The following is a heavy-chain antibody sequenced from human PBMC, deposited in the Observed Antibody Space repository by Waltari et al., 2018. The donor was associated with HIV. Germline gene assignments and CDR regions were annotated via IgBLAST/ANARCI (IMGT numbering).Heavy chain of an antibody. CDR1: GYSINSGYY. V-gene: IGHV4-38-2*02. J-gene: IGHJ5*02. D-gene: IGHD6-13*01. CDR3: VRGVYSTWFDP. CDR2: FYHSGST. Sequence: QVQLQESGPGLVNPSETLSLTCNVSGYSINSGYYWGWIRQPPGKGMAWIVNFYHSGSTYYNPALKSRVTTSVDTSKKQFSLKLSSVTAADTAVYYCVRGVYSTWFDPWGQGTLVTVSS.